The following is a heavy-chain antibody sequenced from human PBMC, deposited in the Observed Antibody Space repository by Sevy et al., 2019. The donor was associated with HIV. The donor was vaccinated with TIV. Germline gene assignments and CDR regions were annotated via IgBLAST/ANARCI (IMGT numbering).Heavy chain of an antibody. D-gene: IGHD3-10*01. V-gene: IGHV3-30-3*02. CDR2: LSYDDSDE. CDR3: AKDDPGSIDY. Sequence: GGSLRLSCAASGFIFSTSPMHWVRQAPGKGLECVAILSYDDSDENYADSVKGRFTISRDNSKNTLYLQMNSLRTEDTAVYYCAKDDPGSIDYWGQGTLVTVSS. J-gene: IGHJ4*02. CDR1: GFIFSTSP.